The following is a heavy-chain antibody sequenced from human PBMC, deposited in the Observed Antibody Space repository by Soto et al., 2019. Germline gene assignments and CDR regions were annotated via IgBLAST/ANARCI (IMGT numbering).Heavy chain of an antibody. V-gene: IGHV3-23*01. CDR3: AKSTTVSVTYYASDY. J-gene: IGHJ4*02. CDR2: TSGSGSSS. D-gene: IGHD1-26*01. Sequence: PGGSLRLSCAASGFTFSTYAMSWVRQAPGKGLEWVSGTSGSGSSSYYADSVKGRFTISRDNSKNTLYLQMNTLRAEDTAVYYCAKSTTVSVTYYASDYWGQGTLVTVSS. CDR1: GFTFSTYA.